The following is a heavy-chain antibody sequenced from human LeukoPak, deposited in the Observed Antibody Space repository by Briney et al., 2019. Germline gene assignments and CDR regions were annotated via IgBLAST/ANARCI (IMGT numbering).Heavy chain of an antibody. V-gene: IGHV5-51*01. J-gene: IGHJ4*02. D-gene: IGHD3-10*01. CDR2: IYPGDSDT. CDR3: ARLHYGSGSYYNVPGDY. Sequence: KPGESLKISCKGSGYSFTSYWSGWVRQMPGKGLEWMGIIYPGDSDTRYSPSFQGQVTISADKSISTAYLQWSSLKASDTAMYYCARLHYGSGSYYNVPGDYWGQGTLVTVSS. CDR1: GYSFTSYW.